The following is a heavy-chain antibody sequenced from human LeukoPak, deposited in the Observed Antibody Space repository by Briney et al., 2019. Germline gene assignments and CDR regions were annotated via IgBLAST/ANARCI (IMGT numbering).Heavy chain of an antibody. V-gene: IGHV3-74*01. D-gene: IGHD2-2*02. CDR3: AGLGYCTSTNCYIDY. CDR1: GFTFSNAW. Sequence: GGSLRLSCAASGFTFSNAWMHWVRQPPGKGLVWVSRINGDGSSTTYADSVKGRFTISRDNAKNTLYLQMNSLRAEDTAVYYCAGLGYCTSTNCYIDYWGQGTVVTVSS. CDR2: INGDGSST. J-gene: IGHJ4*02.